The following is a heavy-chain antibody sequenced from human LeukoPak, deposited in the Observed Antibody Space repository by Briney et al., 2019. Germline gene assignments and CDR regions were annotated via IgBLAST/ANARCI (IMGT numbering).Heavy chain of an antibody. CDR3: ARVVFRNSVVTPLFDY. D-gene: IGHD2-21*02. CDR1: GFTFNSYH. Sequence: GGSLRLSCAASGFTFNSYHINWVRHAPGKGLEWVSSISSSSTYIYYADSVKGRFTISRDNAKNSLYLQINSLRAEDTAVYYCARVVFRNSVVTPLFDYWGQGTLVTVSS. V-gene: IGHV3-21*01. J-gene: IGHJ4*02. CDR2: ISSSSTYI.